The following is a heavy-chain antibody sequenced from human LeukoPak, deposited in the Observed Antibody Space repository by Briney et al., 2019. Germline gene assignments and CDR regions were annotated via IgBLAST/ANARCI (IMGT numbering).Heavy chain of an antibody. CDR2: IDWADDK. D-gene: IGHD2-2*01. CDR3: ARIRLVYCRSTSCPLGSLYYYGMDV. V-gene: IGHV2-70*11. Sequence: ESGPALVKPTQTLTXTCTFSGVSLSTSGMCVSWIRQPPGKALEWLARIDWADDKYYSTSLKTRLTISKDTSKNQVVLTMTNMDPVDTATYYCARIRLVYCRSTSCPLGSLYYYGMDVWGQGTTVTVSS. CDR1: GVSLSTSGMC. J-gene: IGHJ6*02.